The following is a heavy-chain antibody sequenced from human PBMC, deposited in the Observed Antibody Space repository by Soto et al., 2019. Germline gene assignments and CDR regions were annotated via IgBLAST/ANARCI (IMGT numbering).Heavy chain of an antibody. D-gene: IGHD4-17*01. CDR1: GGSISSYY. Sequence: PSETLSLTCTVSGGSISSYYWSWIRQPPGKGLEWIGYIFYTRSTNYNPSLKSRVTISVDTSKNQFSLKLSSVTAADTAVYYCARTDPYGDYDIYWGQGTLVTVSS. CDR3: ARTDPYGDYDIY. CDR2: IFYTRST. J-gene: IGHJ4*02. V-gene: IGHV4-59*01.